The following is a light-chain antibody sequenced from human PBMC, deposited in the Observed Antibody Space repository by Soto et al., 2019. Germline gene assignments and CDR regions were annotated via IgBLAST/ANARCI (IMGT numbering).Light chain of an antibody. J-gene: IGKJ1*01. CDR2: GAS. V-gene: IGKV3-20*01. Sequence: ALTQSAGTLYLSQGESATLSCRASQSGRGDYLAWSQHRTGQAPGHLLYGASSRATGIPDRFSGSGSGTDFTLTISMLEPEDFAVYYCQQYGGSPWAFEPGTKV. CDR1: QSGRGDY. CDR3: QQYGGSPWA.